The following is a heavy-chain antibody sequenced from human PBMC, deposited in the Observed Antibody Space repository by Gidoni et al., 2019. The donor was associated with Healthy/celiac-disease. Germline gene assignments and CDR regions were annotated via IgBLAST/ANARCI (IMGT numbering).Heavy chain of an antibody. CDR3: AREGSSGWYKY. D-gene: IGHD6-19*01. V-gene: IGHV3-33*01. CDR1: GFTFSSYG. CDR2: IWYDGSNK. Sequence: QVQLVVPGGAVAQPRRPLRLSCAASGFTFSSYGMHWVRQAPGKGMEWVAVIWYDGSNKYYADSVKGRFTISRDNSKNTLYLQMNSLRAEDTAVYYCAREGSSGWYKYWGQGTLVTVSS. J-gene: IGHJ4*02.